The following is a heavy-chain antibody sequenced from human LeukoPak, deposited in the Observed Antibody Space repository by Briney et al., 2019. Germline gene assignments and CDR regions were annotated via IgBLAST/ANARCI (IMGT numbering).Heavy chain of an antibody. V-gene: IGHV1-2*02. CDR2: INPNSGGT. J-gene: IGHJ3*02. D-gene: IGHD3-22*01. Sequence: ASVKVSCKASGYTFTVYYMHWVRQAPGQGLEWMGWINPNSGGTNYAQKFQGRVTMTRDTSISTAYMELSRLRSDDTAVYYCARDRTTYYYDSSAPGEAFDIWGQGTMVTVSS. CDR3: ARDRTTYYYDSSAPGEAFDI. CDR1: GYTFTVYY.